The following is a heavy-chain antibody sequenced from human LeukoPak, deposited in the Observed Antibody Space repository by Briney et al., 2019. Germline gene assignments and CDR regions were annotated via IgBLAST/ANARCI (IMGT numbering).Heavy chain of an antibody. J-gene: IGHJ4*02. CDR3: TKGTWGNPFDY. Sequence: GRSLRLSCAASGFTFDDYAMHWVRQTPGKGLEWFSGISWNSGSIVYADSVKGRFTISRDNAKSSLYLQMNSLIAEDTALYYCTKGTWGNPFDYWGQGTLVTVSS. D-gene: IGHD7-27*01. CDR1: GFTFDDYA. V-gene: IGHV3-9*01. CDR2: ISWNSGSI.